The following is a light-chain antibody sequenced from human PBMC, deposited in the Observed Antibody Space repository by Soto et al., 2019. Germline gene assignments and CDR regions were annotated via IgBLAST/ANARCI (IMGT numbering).Light chain of an antibody. V-gene: IGLV1-47*01. CDR2: RNN. CDR3: AAWDDSLSVWV. Sequence: QSVLTQPPSVSGAPGQRVTISCTGSSSNIGAGYDVHWYQQLPGTAPKLLIYRNNQRPSGVPDRFSGSKSGTSASLAISGLRSEDEADYYCAAWDDSLSVWVFGGGTKLRP. CDR1: SSNIGAGYD. J-gene: IGLJ3*02.